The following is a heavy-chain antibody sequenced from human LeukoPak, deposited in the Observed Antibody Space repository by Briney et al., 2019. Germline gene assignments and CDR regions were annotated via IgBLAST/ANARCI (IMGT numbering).Heavy chain of an antibody. V-gene: IGHV1-69*13. D-gene: IGHD2-21*01. CDR2: IIPIFGTA. CDR3: ASTRPTYCGGDCYSYYFDY. Sequence: GASVKVSCKASGGTFSSYAISWVRQAPGQGLEWMGGIIPIFGTANYAQKFQGRVTITADESTSTAYMELSSQRSEDTAVYYCASTRPTYCGGDCYSYYFDYWGQGTLVTVSS. CDR1: GGTFSSYA. J-gene: IGHJ4*02.